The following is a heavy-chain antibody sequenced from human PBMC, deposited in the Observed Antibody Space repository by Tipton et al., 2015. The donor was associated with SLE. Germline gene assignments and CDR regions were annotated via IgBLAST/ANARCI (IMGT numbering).Heavy chain of an antibody. Sequence: SLRLSCAASGFTFSSYAMSWVRQAPGKGLEWVSAISGSGGSTYYADSVKGRFTISRDNSKNTLYLQMNSLRAEDTAVYYCAKGGRITMVQGVTVDYWGQGTLVTVSS. D-gene: IGHD3-10*01. CDR1: GFTFSSYA. V-gene: IGHV3-23*01. CDR2: ISGSGGST. J-gene: IGHJ4*02. CDR3: AKGGRITMVQGVTVDY.